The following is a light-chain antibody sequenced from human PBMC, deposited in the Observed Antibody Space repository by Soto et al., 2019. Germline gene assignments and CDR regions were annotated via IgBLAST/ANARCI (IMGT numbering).Light chain of an antibody. CDR2: DAS. V-gene: IGKV1-5*01. CDR3: KQYNSYSPSWT. J-gene: IGKJ1*01. Sequence: DIQMTQSPSTLSASVGDRVTITCRASQSISSWLAWYQQKPGKAPKLLIYDASSLESGVPSRFSGSGSGTEFTLTISSLQPDDFATYYCKQYNSYSPSWTFGQGTKVDIK. CDR1: QSISSW.